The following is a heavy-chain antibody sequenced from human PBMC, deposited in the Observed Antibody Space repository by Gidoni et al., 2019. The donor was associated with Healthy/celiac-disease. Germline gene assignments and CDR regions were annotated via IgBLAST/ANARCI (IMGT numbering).Heavy chain of an antibody. J-gene: IGHJ4*02. CDR3: AVVLGYCSSTSCSQIDY. CDR2: IYYSGST. Sequence: QLQLQESGPGLVKPSETLSLTCTVSGGSISSSSYYWGWIRQPPGKGLEWIGSIYYSGSTYYNPSLKSRVTISVDTSKNQFSLKLSSVTAADTAVYYCAVVLGYCSSTSCSQIDYWGQGTLVTVSS. CDR1: GGSISSSSYY. V-gene: IGHV4-39*01. D-gene: IGHD2-2*01.